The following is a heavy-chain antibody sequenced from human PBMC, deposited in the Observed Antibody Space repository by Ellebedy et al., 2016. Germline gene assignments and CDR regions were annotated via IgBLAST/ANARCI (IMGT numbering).Heavy chain of an antibody. CDR1: GYTFSAYF. Sequence: ASVKVSCKASGYTFSAYFIHWVRHATGQGLEWMGRVNPRDGGSTYAQKFQGRVTMTRDPSTSTVYMELRRLRSDDTAVYYCVTIFGVVTNDPFDIWGQGTMVTFSS. CDR3: VTIFGVVTNDPFDI. D-gene: IGHD3-3*01. J-gene: IGHJ3*02. V-gene: IGHV1-46*03. CDR2: VNPRDGGS.